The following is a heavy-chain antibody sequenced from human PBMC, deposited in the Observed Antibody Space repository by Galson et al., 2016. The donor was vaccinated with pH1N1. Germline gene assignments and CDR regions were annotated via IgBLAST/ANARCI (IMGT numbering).Heavy chain of an antibody. CDR2: IYPGDSDT. D-gene: IGHD2-15*01. J-gene: IGHJ3*02. CDR1: GYSFTSYW. Sequence: QSGAEVKKPGESLKISCKGSGYSFTSYWIGWVRQMPGKGLEWMGIIYPGDSDTRYSPSFQGQVTISADKSISPAYLQWSSLKASDTAMYYRASGGYCSGGSCYSAAFDIWGQGTMVTVSS. V-gene: IGHV5-51*03. CDR3: ASGGYCSGGSCYSAAFDI.